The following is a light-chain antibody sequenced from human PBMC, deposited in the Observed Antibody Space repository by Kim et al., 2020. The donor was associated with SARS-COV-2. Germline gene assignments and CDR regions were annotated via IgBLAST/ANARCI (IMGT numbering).Light chain of an antibody. CDR2: GAS. V-gene: IGKV3-20*01. J-gene: IGKJ1*01. Sequence: APGERATLSCRASQSVSSNYLAWYQQKPGQAPRLLIYGASSRATGIPDRFSVSGSGTDFTLTITRLEPEDFAVYYCQQYSSSPATFGQGTKVDIK. CDR3: QQYSSSPAT. CDR1: QSVSSNY.